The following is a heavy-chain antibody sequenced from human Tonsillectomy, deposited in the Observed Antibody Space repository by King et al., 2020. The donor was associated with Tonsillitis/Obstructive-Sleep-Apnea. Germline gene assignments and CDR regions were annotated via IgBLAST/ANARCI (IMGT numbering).Heavy chain of an antibody. CDR3: ATTLDTGSFYRDYFDS. CDR1: GYTFTGFF. V-gene: IGHV1-2*04. J-gene: IGHJ4*02. Sequence: VQLVESGAELKKPGASVKVSCKASGYTFTGFFLHWVRQAPGQGLDGMGWINPNNGGPEYVQKFRGSVTMTTDTSINTAYMELNRLRSEDTAIYYCATTLDTGSFYRDYFDSWGQGTLLTVSS. CDR2: INPNNGGP. D-gene: IGHD1-26*01.